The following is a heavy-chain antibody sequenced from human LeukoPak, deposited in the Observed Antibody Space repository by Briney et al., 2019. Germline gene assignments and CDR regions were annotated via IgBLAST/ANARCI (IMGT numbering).Heavy chain of an antibody. Sequence: SETLSLTCAVYGGSFSGYYWSWIRQPPGKGLEWIGEINHSGSTNYNPSLKSRVTISVDTSKNQFSLKLSSVTAADTAVYYCARLCSSTSCYRAFDIWGQGTMVTVSS. CDR2: INHSGST. J-gene: IGHJ3*02. CDR3: ARLCSSTSCYRAFDI. D-gene: IGHD2-2*01. V-gene: IGHV4-34*01. CDR1: GGSFSGYY.